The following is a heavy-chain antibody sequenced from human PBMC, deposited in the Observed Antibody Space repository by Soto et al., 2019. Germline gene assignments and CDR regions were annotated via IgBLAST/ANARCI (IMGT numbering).Heavy chain of an antibody. D-gene: IGHD5-12*01. CDR2: ISSSGSTI. V-gene: IGHV3-11*01. Sequence: QVQLVESGGGLVKPGGSLRLSCAASGFTFSDYYMSWIRQAPGKGLEWVSYISSSGSTIYYADSVKGRFTISRDNAKNSLFLQMNSLRAEDTDVEYCATRNSGYRWFDPWGQGTLVTVSS. J-gene: IGHJ5*02. CDR1: GFTFSDYY. CDR3: ATRNSGYRWFDP.